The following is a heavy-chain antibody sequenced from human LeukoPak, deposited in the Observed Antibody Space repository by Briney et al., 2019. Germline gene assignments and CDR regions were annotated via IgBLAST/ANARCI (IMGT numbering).Heavy chain of an antibody. CDR3: ARDFWSGYSHYYGMDV. V-gene: IGHV1-18*01. Sequence: ASVKVSCKASGYTFTSYGISWVRQAPGQGLERMGWIGAYNGNTNYAQKLQGRVTMTTDTSTSTAYMELRSLRSDDTAVYYCARDFWSGYSHYYGMDVWGQGTTVTVSS. CDR2: IGAYNGNT. J-gene: IGHJ6*02. D-gene: IGHD3-3*01. CDR1: GYTFTSYG.